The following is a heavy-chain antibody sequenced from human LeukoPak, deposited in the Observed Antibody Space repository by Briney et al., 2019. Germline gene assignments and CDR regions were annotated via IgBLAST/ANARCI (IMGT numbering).Heavy chain of an antibody. V-gene: IGHV3-23*01. CDR1: GFTFSSYA. CDR2: ISGSGGST. Sequence: GGSLRLSCAASGFTFSSYAMSWVRQAPGKGLEWVSAISGSGGSTYYADSVKGRFTISRDNSKNTLYLQMNSLRAEDTAVYYCAKDLSWGRDCTNGVCYLSGEIDYWGQGTLVTVSS. D-gene: IGHD2-8*01. CDR3: AKDLSWGRDCTNGVCYLSGEIDY. J-gene: IGHJ4*02.